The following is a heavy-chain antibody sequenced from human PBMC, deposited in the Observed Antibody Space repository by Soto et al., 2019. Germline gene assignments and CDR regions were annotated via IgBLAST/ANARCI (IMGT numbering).Heavy chain of an antibody. CDR3: AKAFTIFGVANDAFDI. Sequence: GGSLRLSCAASGFTFSSYAMSWVRQAPGKGLEWVSAISGSGGSTYYADSVKGRFTISRDNSKSTLYLQMNSLRAEDTAVYYCAKAFTIFGVANDAFDIWGQGTMVTVSS. V-gene: IGHV3-23*01. D-gene: IGHD3-3*01. CDR2: ISGSGGST. CDR1: GFTFSSYA. J-gene: IGHJ3*02.